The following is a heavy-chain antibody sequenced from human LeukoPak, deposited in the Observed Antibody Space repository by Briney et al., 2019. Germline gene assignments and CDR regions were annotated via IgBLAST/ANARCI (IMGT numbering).Heavy chain of an antibody. CDR1: GFTFSSYG. Sequence: GGSLRLSCAASGFTFSSYGMHWVRQAPGKGLEWVAVISYDGSNKYYADSVKGRFTISRDNSKNTLYLQMNSLRAEDTAVYYWAKEHYYDSSGYYVNHAFDIWGQGTMVTVSS. D-gene: IGHD3-22*01. J-gene: IGHJ3*02. V-gene: IGHV3-30*18. CDR2: ISYDGSNK. CDR3: AKEHYYDSSGYYVNHAFDI.